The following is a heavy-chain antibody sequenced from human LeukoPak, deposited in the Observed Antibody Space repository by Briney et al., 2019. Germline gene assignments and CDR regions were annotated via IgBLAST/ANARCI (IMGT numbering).Heavy chain of an antibody. D-gene: IGHD3-10*01. V-gene: IGHV3-30*18. J-gene: IGHJ4*02. CDR3: AKVWFGEFPPFDY. Sequence: GGSPRLSCAASGFTFSSYGMHWVRQAPGKGLEWVAVISYDGSNKYYADSVKGRFTISRDNSKNTLYLQMNSLRAEDTAVYYCAKVWFGEFPPFDYWGQGTLVTVSS. CDR1: GFTFSSYG. CDR2: ISYDGSNK.